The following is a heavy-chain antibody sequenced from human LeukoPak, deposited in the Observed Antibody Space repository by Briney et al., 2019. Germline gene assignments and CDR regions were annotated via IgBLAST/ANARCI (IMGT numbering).Heavy chain of an antibody. Sequence: QPGGSLRLSCAASGFTVSSNYMSWVRQAPGKGLEWVSVIYSGGSTYYADSVKGRFTISRDNSKNTLYLQMNSLRVEDTAVYYCARPLMYYYGSETYFWFDPWGQGTLVTVFS. D-gene: IGHD3-10*01. CDR3: ARPLMYYYGSETYFWFDP. J-gene: IGHJ5*02. CDR2: IYSGGST. V-gene: IGHV3-53*01. CDR1: GFTVSSNY.